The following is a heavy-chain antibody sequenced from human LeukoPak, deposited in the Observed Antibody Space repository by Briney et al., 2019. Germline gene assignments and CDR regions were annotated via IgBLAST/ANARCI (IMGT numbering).Heavy chain of an antibody. CDR1: GGSISSYY. V-gene: IGHV4-59*01. CDR3: ARGRRLLWFGESSNWFDP. D-gene: IGHD3-10*01. CDR2: IYYSGST. J-gene: IGHJ5*02. Sequence: SETLSLTCTVSGGSISSYYWSWIRQPPGKGLEWIGYIYYSGSTNYNPSLKSRVTISVDTSKNQFSLKLSSVTAADTAVYYCARGRRLLWFGESSNWFDPWGQGTLVTVSS.